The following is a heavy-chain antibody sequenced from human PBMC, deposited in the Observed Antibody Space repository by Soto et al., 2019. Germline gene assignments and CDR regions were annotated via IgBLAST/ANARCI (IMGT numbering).Heavy chain of an antibody. CDR2: INPNSGGT. CDR3: ARSHCSSISCYVGSWDY. Sequence: QVQLVQSGAEVKKPGASVKVSCKASGYTFTGYDMHWVRQAPGQGLEWMGWINPNSGGTNYAQKFQGCVTMTRDTCLSTVYMELSRLRSDDTAVYYCARSHCSSISCYVGSWDYWGQGTLVTVSS. D-gene: IGHD2-2*01. J-gene: IGHJ4*02. V-gene: IGHV1-2*04. CDR1: GYTFTGYD.